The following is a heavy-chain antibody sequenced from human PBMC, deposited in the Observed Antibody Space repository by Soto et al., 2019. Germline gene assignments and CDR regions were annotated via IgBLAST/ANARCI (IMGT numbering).Heavy chain of an antibody. Sequence: GGSLRLSCAASGFTFSNYEMHWVRQAPGKGLEWLSYISSSGSPIYYADSVKGRFTISRDNAKNSLYLQMNSLRAEDTAVYYCAQESSDRPLMDAFDLWGQGTMVTV. D-gene: IGHD3-10*01. CDR3: AQESSDRPLMDAFDL. V-gene: IGHV3-48*03. J-gene: IGHJ3*01. CDR1: GFTFSNYE. CDR2: ISSSGSPI.